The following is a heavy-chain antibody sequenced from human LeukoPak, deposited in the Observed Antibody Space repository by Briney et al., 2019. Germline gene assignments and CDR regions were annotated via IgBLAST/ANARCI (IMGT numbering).Heavy chain of an antibody. CDR3: VKDRRLAVAGDDAFDI. V-gene: IGHV3-30*18. CDR2: ISYDGTYK. D-gene: IGHD6-19*01. CDR1: GFTFSSYA. Sequence: PGRSLRLSCAASGFTFSSYAMHWVRQAPGKGLEWVAVISYDGTYKYYADSVKGRFTISRDNSNNTLYLQMNSLRPEDTAVYNCVKDRRLAVAGDDAFDIWGQGTMVTVSS. J-gene: IGHJ3*02.